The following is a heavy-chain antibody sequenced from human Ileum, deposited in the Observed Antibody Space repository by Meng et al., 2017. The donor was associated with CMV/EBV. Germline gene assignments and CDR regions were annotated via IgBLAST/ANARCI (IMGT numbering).Heavy chain of an antibody. CDR1: GYTFTGYY. Sequence: ASVKVSCKASGYTFTGYYMHWVRQAPGQGLEWMGWINPNRGGTNYAQKFQGRVTMTRDTSISTAYMELSRLRSDDMEIYYCATCSSSACFYYGMDVWGQGTTVTVSS. J-gene: IGHJ6*02. V-gene: IGHV1-2*02. CDR2: INPNRGGT. CDR3: ATCSSSACFYYGMDV. D-gene: IGHD2-2*01.